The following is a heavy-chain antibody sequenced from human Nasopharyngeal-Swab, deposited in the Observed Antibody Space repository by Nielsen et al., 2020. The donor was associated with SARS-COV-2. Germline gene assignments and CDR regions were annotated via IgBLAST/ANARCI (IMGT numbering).Heavy chain of an antibody. V-gene: IGHV4-59*01. CDR2: IYYSGAA. D-gene: IGHD2-2*02. J-gene: IGHJ4*02. Sequence: GSLRLSCTVSGGFISSYYWSWIRQPPGKGLEWIGYIYYSGAANYNPSLTRRVAMSVDTSENQFSLKLSSVTAADTAVYYCARLSASWYIDYWGQGTLVTVSS. CDR3: ARLSASWYIDY. CDR1: GGFISSYY.